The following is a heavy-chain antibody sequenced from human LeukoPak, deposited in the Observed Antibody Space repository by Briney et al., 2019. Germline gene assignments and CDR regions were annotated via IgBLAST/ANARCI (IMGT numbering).Heavy chain of an antibody. CDR3: ARGVDYGSDFDY. CDR1: GGSFSGYY. J-gene: IGHJ4*02. D-gene: IGHD4-17*01. Sequence: PSETLSLTCAVYGGSFSGYYWSWIRQPPGKGLEWIGEINHSGSTNYNPSLKSRVTISVDTSKNQFSLKLSSVTAADTAVYYCARGVDYGSDFDYWGQGTLVTVSS. CDR2: INHSGST. V-gene: IGHV4-34*01.